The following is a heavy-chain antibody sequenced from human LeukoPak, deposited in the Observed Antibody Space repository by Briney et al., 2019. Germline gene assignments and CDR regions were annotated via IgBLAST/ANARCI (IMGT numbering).Heavy chain of an antibody. Sequence: GGSLRLSCAVSGITLSNYGMSWVRQAPGRGLEWVAGISATGGRTNYADSVKGRFTISRDNPKNTLYLQMNSLRAEDTAVYFCAKRGVVIRVILVGFHKEAYYFDSWGQGALVTVSS. CDR1: GITLSNYG. CDR3: AKRGVVIRVILVGFHKEAYYFDS. D-gene: IGHD3-22*01. J-gene: IGHJ4*02. V-gene: IGHV3-23*01. CDR2: ISATGGRT.